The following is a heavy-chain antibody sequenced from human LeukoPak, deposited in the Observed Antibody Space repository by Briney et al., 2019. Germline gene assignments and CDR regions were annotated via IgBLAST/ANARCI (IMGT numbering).Heavy chain of an antibody. V-gene: IGHV1-69*04. J-gene: IGHJ4*02. CDR3: ARDPQGYCSGGSCYSAY. Sequence: SVKVSCKASGGTFSSYTISWVRQAPGQGLEWMGRIIPILGMANYAQKFQGRVTITADKSTSTAYMELGSMRSEDTAVYYCARDPQGYCSGGSCYSAYWGQGTLVTVSS. CDR2: IIPILGMA. D-gene: IGHD2-15*01. CDR1: GGTFSSYT.